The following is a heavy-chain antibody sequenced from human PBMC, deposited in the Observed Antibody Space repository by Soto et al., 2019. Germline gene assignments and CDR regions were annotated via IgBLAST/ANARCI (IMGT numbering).Heavy chain of an antibody. Sequence: EVQLLESGGGLVQPGGSLRLSCAASGLTFSSYAMSWVRQAPGKGLEWVSLISGSGGSTYYADSVQGRFTISRDNSKNTLYLQMNSLRAEDTAVYYCAKYLTTSYHYGMDVWGQGTTVTVSS. CDR3: AKYLTTSYHYGMDV. J-gene: IGHJ6*02. CDR2: ISGSGGST. V-gene: IGHV3-23*01. D-gene: IGHD4-17*01. CDR1: GLTFSSYA.